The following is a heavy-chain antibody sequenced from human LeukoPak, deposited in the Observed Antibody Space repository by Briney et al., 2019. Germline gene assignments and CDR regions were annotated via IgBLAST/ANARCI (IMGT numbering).Heavy chain of an antibody. V-gene: IGHV3-21*01. CDR3: ARAIAVTGRRGDY. Sequence: GGSLRLSCAASGFTFSTYTMNWVRQAPGKGLEWVSSISTRNTYIYYADSVNGRFTISRDNANNSLFLQMNNLTAADTAVYYCARAIAVTGRRGDYWGQGTLVTVSS. CDR2: ISTRNTYI. CDR1: GFTFSTYT. D-gene: IGHD6-19*01. J-gene: IGHJ4*02.